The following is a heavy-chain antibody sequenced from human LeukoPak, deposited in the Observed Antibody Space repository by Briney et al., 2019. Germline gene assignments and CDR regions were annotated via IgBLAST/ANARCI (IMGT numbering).Heavy chain of an antibody. J-gene: IGHJ5*02. Sequence: GGSLRLSCAASGFTFSDYYMSWIRQAPGKGLEWVSYISSSGSTIYYADSVKGRFTISRDDAKNSLYLQMNSLRAEDTAVYYCARGKVFYYDSSGPHVGFDPWGQGTLVTVSS. D-gene: IGHD3-22*01. CDR1: GFTFSDYY. V-gene: IGHV3-11*01. CDR3: ARGKVFYYDSSGPHVGFDP. CDR2: ISSSGSTI.